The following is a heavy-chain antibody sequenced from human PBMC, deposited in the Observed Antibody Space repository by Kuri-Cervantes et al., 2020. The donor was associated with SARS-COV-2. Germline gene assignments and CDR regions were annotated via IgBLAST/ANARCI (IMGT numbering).Heavy chain of an antibody. CDR3: AKTPIVVVIAITYYFDY. J-gene: IGHJ4*02. V-gene: IGHV3-33*08. CDR1: EFTFSSYG. CDR2: IWYGGSNK. Sequence: GGSLRLSCAASEFTFSSYGMHWVRQAPGKGLEWVAVIWYGGSNKYYADSVKGRFTISRDNSKNTLYLQMNSLRAEDTAVYYCAKTPIVVVIAITYYFDYWGQGTLVTVSS. D-gene: IGHD2-21*01.